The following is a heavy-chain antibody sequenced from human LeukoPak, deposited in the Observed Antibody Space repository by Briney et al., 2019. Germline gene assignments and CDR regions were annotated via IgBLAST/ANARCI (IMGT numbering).Heavy chain of an antibody. CDR3: ARDLYGSGSYYPLGY. D-gene: IGHD3-10*01. V-gene: IGHV4-59*01. J-gene: IGHJ4*02. CDR2: IYYSGST. CDR1: GGSTSSYY. Sequence: SETLSLTCTVSGGSTSSYYWSWIRQPPGKGLEWIGYIYYSGSTNYNPSLKSRVTISVDTSKNQFSLKLSSVTAADTAVYYCARDLYGSGSYYPLGYWGQGTLVTVSS.